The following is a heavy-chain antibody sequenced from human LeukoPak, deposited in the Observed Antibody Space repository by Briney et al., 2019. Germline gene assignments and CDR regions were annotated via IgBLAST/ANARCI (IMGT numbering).Heavy chain of an antibody. V-gene: IGHV6-1*01. D-gene: IGHD5-24*01. CDR2: TYYRSKRYN. J-gene: IGHJ4*02. CDR3: ARELAGYTSKPLDY. Sequence: SQTLSLTCAISGDSVSTNSVAWNWIRQSPSRGLEWLGRTYYRSKRYNDYAGSVKSRITINPDTSKNRFSLQLKSVTPEDTAVYYCARELAGYTSKPLDYWGQGTLVTVSS. CDR1: GDSVSTNSVA.